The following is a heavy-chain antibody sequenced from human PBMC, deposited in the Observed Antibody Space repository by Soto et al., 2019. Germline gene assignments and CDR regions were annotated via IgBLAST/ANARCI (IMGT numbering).Heavy chain of an antibody. CDR1: GFTFSSYA. V-gene: IGHV3-23*01. Sequence: GGSLRLSCAASGFTFSSYAMSWVREAPGKGLEWVSAISGSGGSTYYADSVKGRFTISRDNSKNTLYLQMNSLRAEDTAVYYCAKRRNPSQDFDYWGQGTLVTVSS. D-gene: IGHD2-2*01. CDR2: ISGSGGST. J-gene: IGHJ4*02. CDR3: AKRRNPSQDFDY.